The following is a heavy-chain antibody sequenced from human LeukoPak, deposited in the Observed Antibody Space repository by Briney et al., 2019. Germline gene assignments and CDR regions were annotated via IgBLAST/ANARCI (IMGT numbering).Heavy chain of an antibody. V-gene: IGHV3-30-3*01. Sequence: PGGSLRLSCAASGSTFSNYAMHWVRQTPGKGLEWVAVISHDGSSQYYADSVKGRFTISRDNSKNSLYLQMNSLSTEDTAVFYCVRDYSAGYSSSGISSWGRLGDWGQGTLVTVSS. J-gene: IGHJ4*02. CDR2: ISHDGSSQ. CDR3: VRDYSAGYSSSGISSWGRLGD. CDR1: GSTFSNYA. D-gene: IGHD3-16*01.